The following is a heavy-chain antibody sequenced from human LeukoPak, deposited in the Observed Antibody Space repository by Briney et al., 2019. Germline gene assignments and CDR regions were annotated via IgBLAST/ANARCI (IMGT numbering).Heavy chain of an antibody. CDR2: INPSGGST. D-gene: IGHD2-15*01. V-gene: IGHV1-46*01. J-gene: IGHJ4*02. CDR3: AKGYCSGGTCYPYDY. CDR1: GYTFTRYY. Sequence: GASVKVSCKASGYTFTRYYMHWVRQAPGQGLEWMGIINPSGGSTSCAQKFQGRVTMTRDTSTSTVYMELNSLRSEDTAVYYCAKGYCSGGTCYPYDYWGQGTLVTVSS.